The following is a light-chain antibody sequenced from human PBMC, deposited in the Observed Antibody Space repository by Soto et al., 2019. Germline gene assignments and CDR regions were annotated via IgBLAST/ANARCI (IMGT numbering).Light chain of an antibody. CDR2: EVT. CDR1: SSDVGGYND. J-gene: IGLJ2*01. Sequence: QSALTQPPSASGSPGQSVTISCTGTSSDVGGYNDVTWYQQHPGKAPKLIIYEVTKRPSGVPDRFSGSKSGNTASLTVSGLQPEDEADYGCSSYAGSNNFVVFGGGTKLTVL. CDR3: SSYAGSNNFVV. V-gene: IGLV2-8*01.